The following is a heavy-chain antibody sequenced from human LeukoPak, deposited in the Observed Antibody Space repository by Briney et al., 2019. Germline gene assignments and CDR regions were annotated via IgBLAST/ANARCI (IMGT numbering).Heavy chain of an antibody. CDR1: GGSFSGYY. J-gene: IGHJ4*02. CDR2: INHSGST. V-gene: IGHV4-34*01. Sequence: SETLSLTCAVHGGSFSGYYWSWIRQPPGKGLEWIGEINHSGSTNYNPSLKSRVTISVDTSKNQFSLKLSSVTAADTAVYYCARGPSYDFWSGYYTGIGYWGQGTLVTVSS. D-gene: IGHD3-3*01. CDR3: ARGPSYDFWSGYYTGIGY.